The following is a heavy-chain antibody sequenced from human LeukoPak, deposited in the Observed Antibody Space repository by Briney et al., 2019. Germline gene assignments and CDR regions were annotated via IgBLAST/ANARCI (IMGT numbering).Heavy chain of an antibody. CDR1: GFTFSHYG. J-gene: IGHJ6*03. CDR3: AKYYGDDPDYYYYMDV. D-gene: IGHD4-17*01. Sequence: PGGSLRLSCAASGFTFSHYGMSWVRQAPGKGLEWVSAISSSGYSTYYADSVKGRFTFSRDNSKNTLYLQMNSLRAEDTAVYYCAKYYGDDPDYYYYMDVWGKGTTVTVSS. CDR2: ISSSGYST. V-gene: IGHV3-23*01.